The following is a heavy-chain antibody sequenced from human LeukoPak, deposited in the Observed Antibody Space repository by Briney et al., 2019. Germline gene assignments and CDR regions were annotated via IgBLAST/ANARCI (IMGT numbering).Heavy chain of an antibody. CDR3: ARDLGASEKVVTYFFDY. J-gene: IGHJ4*02. Sequence: GASVKVSCKASGYTFTSYYMHWVRQAPGQGLEWMGIINPSGGSTSYAQKFQGRVTMTRDTSTSTVYMELSSLRSEDTAVYYCARDLGASEKVVTYFFDYWGQGTLVTVSS. V-gene: IGHV1-46*01. CDR1: GYTFTSYY. CDR2: INPSGGST. D-gene: IGHD4-23*01.